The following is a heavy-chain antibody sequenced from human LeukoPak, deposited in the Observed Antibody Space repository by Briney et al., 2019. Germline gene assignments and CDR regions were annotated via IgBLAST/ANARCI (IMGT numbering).Heavy chain of an antibody. Sequence: GVSLRLSCAASRFTFDDYAMHWVRQAPGKGLEWVSGISWNSNNRDYADAVEGRFTISRDNAKNSLYLQMNSLRAEHKALYYCAKVAGGRNYFDYWGQGTLVSVSS. CDR1: RFTFDDYA. D-gene: IGHD4-23*01. CDR2: ISWNSNNR. V-gene: IGHV3-9*01. CDR3: AKVAGGRNYFDY. J-gene: IGHJ4*02.